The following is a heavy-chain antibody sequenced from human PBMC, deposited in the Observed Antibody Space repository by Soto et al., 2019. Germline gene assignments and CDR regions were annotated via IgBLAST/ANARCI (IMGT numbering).Heavy chain of an antibody. CDR2: IYYSGST. D-gene: IGHD6-19*01. CDR1: GGSISSSSYY. CDR3: AREEPDSSGWSGGY. J-gene: IGHJ4*02. V-gene: IGHV4-39*02. Sequence: SETLSLTCTVSGGSISSSSYYWGWIRQPPGKGLEWIGSIYYSGSTYYNPSLKSRVTISVDTSKNQFSLKLSSVTAAGTAVYYCAREEPDSSGWSGGYWGQGTLVTVSS.